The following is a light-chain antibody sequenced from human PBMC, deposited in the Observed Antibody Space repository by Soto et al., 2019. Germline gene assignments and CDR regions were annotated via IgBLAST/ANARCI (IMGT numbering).Light chain of an antibody. CDR2: EVS. Sequence: QSALTQPASVSGSPGQSITISCTGTSSDVGGYNYVSWYQQHPGKAPKLMIYEVSNRPSGVSNRFSGSKSGNTASLNISGLQAEDKADYYCSSYTSSSTLLFGGGTQLTVL. V-gene: IGLV2-14*01. J-gene: IGLJ2*01. CDR3: SSYTSSSTLL. CDR1: SSDVGGYNY.